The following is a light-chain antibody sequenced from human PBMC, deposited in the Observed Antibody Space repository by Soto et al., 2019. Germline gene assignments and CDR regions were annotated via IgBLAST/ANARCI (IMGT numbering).Light chain of an antibody. V-gene: IGLV2-8*01. CDR3: SSYAGSNNWV. J-gene: IGLJ3*02. CDR2: EVS. CDR1: SSDVGDYNY. Sequence: QSALTQPPSASGSPGQSVTISCTGTSSDVGDYNYVSWYQQHPGKAPKLMIYEVSKRPSGVPDRFSGSKSGNTASLTVCGLQAEDEADYYCSSYAGSNNWVFGGGTKLTVL.